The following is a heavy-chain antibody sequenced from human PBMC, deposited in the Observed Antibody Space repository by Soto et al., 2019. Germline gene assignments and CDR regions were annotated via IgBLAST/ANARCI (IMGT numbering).Heavy chain of an antibody. D-gene: IGHD5-12*01. J-gene: IGHJ6*02. CDR2: INHRGST. CDR1: GGSFSGYY. Sequence: SETLSLTCAVYGGSFSGYYWSWIRQPPGKGLEWIGEINHRGSTNYNPSLKSRVTISVDTSKNQFSMKLSSVTAADTAVYYCERGTNIVATRYYYYYGMDVWGQGTTVTVSS. V-gene: IGHV4-34*01. CDR3: ERGTNIVATRYYYYYGMDV.